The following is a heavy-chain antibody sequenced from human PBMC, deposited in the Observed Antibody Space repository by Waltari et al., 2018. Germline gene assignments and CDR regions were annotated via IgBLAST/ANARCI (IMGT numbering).Heavy chain of an antibody. CDR3: ARGGGGDWEWFDP. Sequence: QVQLQESGPSLLKPSETLSLICTVSGGSISGFYWSWVRQPPGKGLDWIGHIYYTGSTNFNPALKSRVTMSGDTAKNQFSLKLSSVTAADTAFYYCARGGGGDWEWFDPWGQGTLVTVSS. V-gene: IGHV4-59*01. J-gene: IGHJ5*02. D-gene: IGHD2-21*02. CDR1: GGSISGFY. CDR2: IYYTGST.